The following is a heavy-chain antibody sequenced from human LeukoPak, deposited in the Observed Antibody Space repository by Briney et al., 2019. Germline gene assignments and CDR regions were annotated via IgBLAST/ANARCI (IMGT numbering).Heavy chain of an antibody. CDR3: ATSHYRDYVWGSYRYTGGPFDY. CDR2: FDPEDGET. CDR1: GYTLTELS. Sequence: GASVKVSCKVSGYTLTELSMHWVRQAPGKGLEWMGVFDPEDGETIYAQRFQGRVTMTEDTSTDTAYMELSSLRSEDTAVYYCATSHYRDYVWGSYRYTGGPFDYWGQGTLVTVSS. J-gene: IGHJ4*02. V-gene: IGHV1-24*01. D-gene: IGHD3-16*02.